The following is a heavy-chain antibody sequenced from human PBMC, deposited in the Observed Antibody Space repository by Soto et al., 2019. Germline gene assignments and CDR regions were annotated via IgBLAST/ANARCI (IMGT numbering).Heavy chain of an antibody. CDR1: GGTFSRHV. CDR2: VVPIFGTT. Sequence: QVQLVQSGAEVKKPGSSVKVSCKTYGGTFSRHVIGWVRQAPGQGLEWMGGVVPIFGTTNYAQKFKGRIKITADELTSTAFMELSRLTSEDTAVYYCVRGGSEGTGWYIWFDPWGQGTLVTVSS. CDR3: VRGGSEGTGWYIWFDP. J-gene: IGHJ5*02. D-gene: IGHD6-19*01. V-gene: IGHV1-69*01.